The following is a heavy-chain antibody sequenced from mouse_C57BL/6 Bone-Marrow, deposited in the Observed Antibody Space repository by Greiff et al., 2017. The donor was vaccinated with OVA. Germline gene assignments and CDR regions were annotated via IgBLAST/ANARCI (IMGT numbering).Heavy chain of an antibody. V-gene: IGHV1-4*01. D-gene: IGHD2-2*01. CDR1: GYTFTSYT. Sequence: VKLQQSGAELARPGASVKMSCKASGYTFTSYTMHWVKQRPGQGLEWIGYINPSSGYTKYNQKFKDKATLTADKSSSTAYMQLSSLTSEDSAVYYCARWEKYYYYGYDGFAYWGQGTLVTVSA. CDR2: INPSSGYT. J-gene: IGHJ3*01. CDR3: ARWEKYYYYGYDGFAY.